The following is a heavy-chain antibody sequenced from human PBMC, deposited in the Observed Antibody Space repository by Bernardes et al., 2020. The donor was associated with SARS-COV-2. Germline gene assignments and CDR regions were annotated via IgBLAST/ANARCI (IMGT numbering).Heavy chain of an antibody. CDR3: AKDRAKYGDQGSWFDP. CDR1: GFTFDDYT. V-gene: IGHV3-43*01. J-gene: IGHJ5*02. Sequence: GGSLRLSCAASGFTFDDYTMHWVRQAPGKGLEWVSLISWDGGSTYYADSVKGRFTISRDNSKNSLYLQMNSLRTEDTALYYCAKDRAKYGDQGSWFDPWGQGTLVTVSS. CDR2: ISWDGGST. D-gene: IGHD4-17*01.